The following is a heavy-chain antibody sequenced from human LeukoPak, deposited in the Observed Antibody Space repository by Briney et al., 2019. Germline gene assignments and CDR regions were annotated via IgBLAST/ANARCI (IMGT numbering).Heavy chain of an antibody. CDR1: GYSISSGYY. CDR3: ARRFNPPYYYGSGSWVLSWFDP. CDR2: IYHSGST. Sequence: RTSETLSLTCTVSGYSISSGYYWGWIRQPPGKGLEWIGSIYHSGSTFYNPSLKSRVTISVDTSKNQFSLKLSSVTAADTAVYYCARRFNPPYYYGSGSWVLSWFDPWGQGTLVTVSS. V-gene: IGHV4-38-2*02. J-gene: IGHJ5*02. D-gene: IGHD3-10*01.